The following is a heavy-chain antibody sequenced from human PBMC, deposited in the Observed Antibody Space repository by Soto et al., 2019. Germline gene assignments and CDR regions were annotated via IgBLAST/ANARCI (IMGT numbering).Heavy chain of an antibody. J-gene: IGHJ6*02. CDR1: GGTFSSYA. D-gene: IGHD3-10*01. Sequence: SVKVSCKASGGTFSSYAISWVRQAPGQGLEWMGGIIPIFGTANYAQKFQGRVTITADESTSTAYMELSSLRSEDTAVYYCARDPSRFFLGSGHYYYGMDVWGQGTTVTVSS. CDR2: IIPIFGTA. CDR3: ARDPSRFFLGSGHYYYGMDV. V-gene: IGHV1-69*13.